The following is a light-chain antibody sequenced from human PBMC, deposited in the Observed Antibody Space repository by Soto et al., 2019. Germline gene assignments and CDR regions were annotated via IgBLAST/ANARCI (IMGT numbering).Light chain of an antibody. V-gene: IGLV2-11*01. CDR3: CSYAGSYTFDVV. CDR2: DVS. J-gene: IGLJ2*01. Sequence: QSALTQPRSVSGSPGQSVTISCTGTSSDVGGYNYVSWYQQRPGKAPKLMIYDVSKRPSGVPDRFSGSKSGNTASLTISGLQAEDEADYYCCSYAGSYTFDVVFGGGTQLTVL. CDR1: SSDVGGYNY.